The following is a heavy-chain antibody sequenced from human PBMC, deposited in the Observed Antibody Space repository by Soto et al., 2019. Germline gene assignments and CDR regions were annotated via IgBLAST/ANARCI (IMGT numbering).Heavy chain of an antibody. CDR3: AREPPSPGYYYGLDV. CDR2: INAGNGHT. Sequence: GASVKVSCKASGYTFTSYAMHWVRQAPGQRLEWMGWINAGNGHTKYSQKFQGRVTITRDTSATTAYMELRSLRSEDTAVYYCAREPPSPGYYYGLDVWGQGTTVTVSS. J-gene: IGHJ6*02. V-gene: IGHV1-3*01. CDR1: GYTFTSYA.